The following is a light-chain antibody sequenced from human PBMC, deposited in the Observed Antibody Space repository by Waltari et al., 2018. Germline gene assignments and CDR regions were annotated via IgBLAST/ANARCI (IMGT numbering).Light chain of an antibody. Sequence: DIQMTQSPSSLSASVGDRVTITCRASQKIYTYLNWYQQKAGKASNLLIYSVSTLQSGVPSRFSGSGSGTEFTLTISSLPPEDFATYFCQQSYNTPPMYTFGQGTKLELK. CDR3: QQSYNTPPMYT. J-gene: IGKJ2*01. V-gene: IGKV1-39*01. CDR1: QKIYTY. CDR2: SVS.